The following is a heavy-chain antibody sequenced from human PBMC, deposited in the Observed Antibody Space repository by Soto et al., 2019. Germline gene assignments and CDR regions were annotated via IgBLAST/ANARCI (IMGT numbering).Heavy chain of an antibody. CDR1: GGSFSYYY. J-gene: IGHJ4*02. D-gene: IGHD2-2*02. CDR3: ARALGMGGATPSFDS. CDR2: ITQSGRT. V-gene: IGHV4-34*01. Sequence: QVQLQQWGAGLLKPSETLSLTCGVSGGSFSYYYWCWIRQPPAKGLEWIGEITQSGRTNYNPSLKSRVTISVDPSKSQFSLKLNSVTAADTSVYYCARALGMGGATPSFDSWGQGTLVTVSS.